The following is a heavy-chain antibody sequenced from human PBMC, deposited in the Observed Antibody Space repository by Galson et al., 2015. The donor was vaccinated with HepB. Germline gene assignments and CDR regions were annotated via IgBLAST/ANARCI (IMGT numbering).Heavy chain of an antibody. J-gene: IGHJ5*02. Sequence: SVKVSCKASGYTFTSYDINWVRQATGQGLEWMGWMNPNSGNTGYAQKFQGRVTMTRNTSISTAYMELSSLRSEDTAVYYCARGNYDYIWGSYRYTGNWFDPWGQGTLVTVSS. D-gene: IGHD3-16*02. V-gene: IGHV1-8*01. CDR3: ARGNYDYIWGSYRYTGNWFDP. CDR1: GYTFTSYD. CDR2: MNPNSGNT.